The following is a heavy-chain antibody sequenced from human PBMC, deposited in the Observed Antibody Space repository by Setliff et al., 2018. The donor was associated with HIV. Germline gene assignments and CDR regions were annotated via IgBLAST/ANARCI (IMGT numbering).Heavy chain of an antibody. CDR2: MHKGGST. CDR3: ARHMEYYYYYMDV. J-gene: IGHJ6*03. D-gene: IGHD1-1*01. Sequence: SETLSLTCTVSAASISSSTYYWAWIRQPPGKGLEWIATMHKGGSTHYNPSLKSRVTMFVDTSKNQFSLTVSSVTAADTAVYYCARHMEYYYYYMDVWGKGTTVTVSS. CDR1: AASISSSTYY. V-gene: IGHV4-39*01.